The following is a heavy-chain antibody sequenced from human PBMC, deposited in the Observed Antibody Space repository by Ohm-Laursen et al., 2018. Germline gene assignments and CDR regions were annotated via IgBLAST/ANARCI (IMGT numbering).Heavy chain of an antibody. CDR1: GFTFSSYD. CDR2: ISYDGSNK. V-gene: IGHV3-30*18. J-gene: IGHJ5*02. Sequence: SLRLSCAASGFTFSSYDMHWVRQAPGKGLEWVAVISYDGSNKYYADSVKGRFTISRDNSKNTLYLQMNSLRAEDTAVYYCAKGADSEGNWFDPWGQGTLVTVSS. D-gene: IGHD1-26*01. CDR3: AKGADSEGNWFDP.